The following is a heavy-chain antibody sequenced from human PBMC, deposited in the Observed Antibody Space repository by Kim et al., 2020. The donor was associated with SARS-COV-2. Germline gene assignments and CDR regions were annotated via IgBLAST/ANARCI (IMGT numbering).Heavy chain of an antibody. J-gene: IGHJ6*02. CDR3: ARAGVEWLSEGGWYYYGMDV. V-gene: IGHV1-8*01. CDR2: MNPNSGNT. D-gene: IGHD3-3*01. Sequence: ASVKVSCKASGYTFTSYDINWVRQATGQGLEWMGWMNPNSGNTGYAQKFQGRVTMTRNTSISTAYMELSSLRSEDTAVYYCARAGVEWLSEGGWYYYGMDVWGQGTTVTVSS. CDR1: GYTFTSYD.